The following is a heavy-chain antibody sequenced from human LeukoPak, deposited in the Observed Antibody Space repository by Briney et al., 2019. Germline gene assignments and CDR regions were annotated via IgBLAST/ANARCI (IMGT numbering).Heavy chain of an antibody. J-gene: IGHJ4*02. CDR3: ARQTGSGLFTLP. CDR1: GGSISSYY. D-gene: IGHD3/OR15-3a*01. CDR2: IYYSGST. V-gene: IGHV4-59*08. Sequence: SETLSLTCTVSGGSISSYYWSWIRQPPGKGLEWIGYIYYSGSTNYNPSLKSRVTVSVDTSKNQFSLKLSSVTAADTAVYYCARQTGSGLFTLPGGQGTLVTVSS.